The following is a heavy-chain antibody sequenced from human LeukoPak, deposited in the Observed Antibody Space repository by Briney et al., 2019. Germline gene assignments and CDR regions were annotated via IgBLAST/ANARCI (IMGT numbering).Heavy chain of an antibody. Sequence: SETLSLTCAVYGGSFSGYYWSWIRQPPGKGPEWIGEINHSGSTNYNPSLKSRVTISVDTSKNQFSLKLSSVTAADTAVYYCARGGRFPSLALWGQGTLVTVSS. V-gene: IGHV4-34*01. D-gene: IGHD3-3*01. CDR2: INHSGST. CDR1: GGSFSGYY. CDR3: ARGGRFPSLAL. J-gene: IGHJ4*02.